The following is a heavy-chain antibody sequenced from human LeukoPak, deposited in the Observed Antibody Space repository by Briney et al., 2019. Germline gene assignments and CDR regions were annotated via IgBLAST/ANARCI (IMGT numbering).Heavy chain of an antibody. Sequence: ASVKVSCKASGYTFAGYYMHWVRQAPGQGLEWMGWINPNSGGTNYAQKFQGRVTMTRVTSISTAYMELSRLRSDDTAVYYCARGVYIAAAQYGYWGQGTLVTVSS. CDR3: ARGVYIAAAQYGY. CDR2: INPNSGGT. D-gene: IGHD6-13*01. J-gene: IGHJ4*02. CDR1: GYTFAGYY. V-gene: IGHV1-2*02.